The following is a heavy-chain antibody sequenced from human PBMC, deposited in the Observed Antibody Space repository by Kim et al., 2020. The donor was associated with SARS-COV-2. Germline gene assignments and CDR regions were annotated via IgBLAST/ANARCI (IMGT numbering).Heavy chain of an antibody. Sequence: SDTLSLTCSVSGGSISRDYWSWIRQPPGKGLEWIGYIHYSGSTTYNPSLESRVAISIDTSKNQFSLNLRSLTAAATALYYCARDRGGLKHYMDVWGKGT. CDR3: ARDRGGLKHYMDV. V-gene: IGHV4-59*01. CDR1: GGSISRDY. D-gene: IGHD3-10*01. CDR2: IHYSGST. J-gene: IGHJ6*03.